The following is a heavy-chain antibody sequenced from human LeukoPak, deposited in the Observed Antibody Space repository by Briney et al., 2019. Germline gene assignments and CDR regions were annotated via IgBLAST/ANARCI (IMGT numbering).Heavy chain of an antibody. D-gene: IGHD5-12*01. CDR2: MNPNSGNT. V-gene: IGHV1-8*01. CDR1: GYTFTSYD. CDR3: AREKGEWLRENYYYYGMDV. J-gene: IGHJ6*02. Sequence: ASVKVSCKASGYTFTSYDINWVRQATGQGLEWMGWMNPNSGNTGYAQKFQGRVTLTRNTSISTAYMELSSLRSEDTAVYYCAREKGEWLRENYYYYGMDVWGQGTTVTVSS.